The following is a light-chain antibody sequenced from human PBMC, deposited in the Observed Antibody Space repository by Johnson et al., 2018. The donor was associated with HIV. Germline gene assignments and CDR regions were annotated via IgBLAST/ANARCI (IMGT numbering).Light chain of an antibody. J-gene: IGLJ1*01. CDR3: GTWDSSLSAGYV. CDR2: ENN. CDR1: SSNIGNNY. Sequence: SVLTQPPSVSAAPGQKVTISCSGSSSNIGNNYVSWYQQLPGTAPKLLIYENNKRPSGIPDRFSGSNSGTSATLGITGLQTGDEADYYCGTWDSSLSAGYVFGTGPKVTVL. V-gene: IGLV1-51*02.